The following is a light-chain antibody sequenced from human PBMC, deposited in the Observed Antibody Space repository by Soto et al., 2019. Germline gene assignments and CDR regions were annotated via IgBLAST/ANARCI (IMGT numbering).Light chain of an antibody. Sequence: QSALTQPASVSGSPGQSITIPCTGTSSDIGGYNYVSWYLQHPGKAPKLLIYDVSNRPSGVSNRFSGSKSGNTASLTISGLQAEDEADYYCSSYTSSGSRYVFGGGTKLTVL. V-gene: IGLV2-14*01. CDR2: DVS. CDR3: SSYTSSGSRYV. J-gene: IGLJ2*01. CDR1: SSDIGGYNY.